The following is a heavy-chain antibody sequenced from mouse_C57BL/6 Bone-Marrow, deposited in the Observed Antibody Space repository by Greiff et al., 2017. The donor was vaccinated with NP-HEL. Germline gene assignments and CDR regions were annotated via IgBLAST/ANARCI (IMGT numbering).Heavy chain of an antibody. CDR3: ARHHYAMDY. V-gene: IGHV5-17*01. CDR2: ISSGSGTI. Sequence: EVMLVESGGGLVKPGGSLKLSCAASGFTFSDYGMHWVRQAPEKGLEWVAYISSGSGTIYYADTVKGRFTISRDNAKNTLFLQMTSLRSEDTAMYYCARHHYAMDYWGQGTSVTVSS. J-gene: IGHJ4*01. CDR1: GFTFSDYG.